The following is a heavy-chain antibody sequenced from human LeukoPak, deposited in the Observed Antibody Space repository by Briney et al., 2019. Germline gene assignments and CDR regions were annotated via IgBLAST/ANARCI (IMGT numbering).Heavy chain of an antibody. CDR3: AKEYRYSNYYFDY. V-gene: IGHV3-30*18. J-gene: IGHJ4*02. CDR2: ISYDGSNK. D-gene: IGHD4-4*01. Sequence: QTGGSLRLSCAASGFTFSSYGMHWVRQAPGEGLEWVAVISYDGSNKYYADSVKGRFTISRDNSKNTLYLQMNSLRAEDTAVYYCAKEYRYSNYYFDYWGQGTLVTVSS. CDR1: GFTFSSYG.